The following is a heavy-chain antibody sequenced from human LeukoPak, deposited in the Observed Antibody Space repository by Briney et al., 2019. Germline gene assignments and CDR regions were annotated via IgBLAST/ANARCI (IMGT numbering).Heavy chain of an antibody. J-gene: IGHJ5*02. Sequence: SPSETLSLTCTVSGGSISSSSYYWGWIRQPPGKGLEWIGSIYYSGSTYYNPSLKSRVNILVDTSKKQFSLKVSSVTAADTAVYYCARRHDYYYGSGSHNNWFDPWGQGSLVTVSS. CDR2: IYYSGST. CDR3: ARRHDYYYGSGSHNNWFDP. CDR1: GGSISSSSYY. V-gene: IGHV4-39*07. D-gene: IGHD3-10*01.